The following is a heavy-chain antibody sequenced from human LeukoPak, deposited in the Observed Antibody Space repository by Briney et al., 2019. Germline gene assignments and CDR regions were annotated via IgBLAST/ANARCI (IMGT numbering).Heavy chain of an antibody. V-gene: IGHV1-69*06. Sequence: SVKVSCKASGGTFSNYAISWVRQAPGQGLEWMGGIIPIFGTANYAQKFRGRVTITADKSTRTAYMELNSLRTEDTALYYCAKDLHVGYSYGYYLDYWGQGTLVTVSS. CDR3: AKDLHVGYSYGYYLDY. D-gene: IGHD5-18*01. J-gene: IGHJ4*02. CDR2: IIPIFGTA. CDR1: GGTFSNYA.